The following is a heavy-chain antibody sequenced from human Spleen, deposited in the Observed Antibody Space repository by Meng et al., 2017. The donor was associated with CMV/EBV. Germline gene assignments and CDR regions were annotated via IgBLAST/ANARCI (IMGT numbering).Heavy chain of an antibody. D-gene: IGHD3/OR15-3a*01. CDR1: GFTFSSYS. J-gene: IGHJ5*02. V-gene: IGHV3-48*04. CDR2: IMTGGPI. Sequence: GESLKISCAASGFTFSSYSMNWVRQAPGKGLEWVSYIMTGGPIYYADSVEGRFTVSRDNAQNSLYLQMDSLRPEDTAVYYCARGQYDFWSGYSPTARWFDPWGQGTLVTVSS. CDR3: ARGQYDFWSGYSPTARWFDP.